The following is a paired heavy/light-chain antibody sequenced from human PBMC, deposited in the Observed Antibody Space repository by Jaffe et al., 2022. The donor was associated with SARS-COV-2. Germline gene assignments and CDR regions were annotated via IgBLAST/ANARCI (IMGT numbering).Light chain of an antibody. CDR3: QQRSNWPLT. CDR2: DAS. V-gene: IGKV3-11*01. CDR1: QSVSSY. J-gene: IGKJ4*01. Sequence: EIVLTQSPATLSLSPGERATLSCRASQSVSSYLAWYQHKPGQAPRLLIYDASNRATGIPARFSGSGSGTDFTLTISSLEPEDFAVYYCQQRSNWPLTFGGGTKVEIK.
Heavy chain of an antibody. CDR2: ISDSGGTT. CDR1: GFAFSSYV. V-gene: IGHV3-23*04. Sequence: EVQLVESGGGLVQPGGSLRLSCAASGFAFSSYVMSWVRQAPGKGLEWVSTISDSGGTTYYPDSVRGRFTISRDNSKNTLYLQMNSLRAEDTAVYYCAKRGDLQLPHAAFDFWGQGTMVTVSS. CDR3: AKRGDLQLPHAAFDF. J-gene: IGHJ3*01. D-gene: IGHD1-1*01.